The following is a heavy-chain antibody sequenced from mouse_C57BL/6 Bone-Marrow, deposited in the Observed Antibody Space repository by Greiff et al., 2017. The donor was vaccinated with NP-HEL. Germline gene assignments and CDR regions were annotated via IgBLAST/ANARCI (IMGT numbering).Heavy chain of an antibody. CDR3: ARQDYYGSSFYFDY. D-gene: IGHD1-1*01. V-gene: IGHV15-2*01. Sequence: VQLVESGSELRSPGSSVKLSCKDFDSEVFPIAYMSWVRQKPGHGFEWIGGILPSIGRTIYGEKFEDKATLDADTLSNTAYLELNSLTSEDSAIYYCARQDYYGSSFYFDYWGQGTTLTVSS. J-gene: IGHJ2*01. CDR1: DSEVFPIAY. CDR2: ILPSIGRT.